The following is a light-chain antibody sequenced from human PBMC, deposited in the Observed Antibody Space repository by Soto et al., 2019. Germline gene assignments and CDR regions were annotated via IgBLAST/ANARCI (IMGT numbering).Light chain of an antibody. Sequence: SYELTQPLSVSVALGQTARITCGGNNIGSKNVHWYQQKPCQAPVLVIYRDSNRPSGIPERFSGSNSGNTATLTISRAQAGDEADYYCQVWDSSTDVVFGGGAKLTVL. CDR1: NIGSKN. CDR2: RDS. CDR3: QVWDSSTDVV. J-gene: IGLJ2*01. V-gene: IGLV3-9*01.